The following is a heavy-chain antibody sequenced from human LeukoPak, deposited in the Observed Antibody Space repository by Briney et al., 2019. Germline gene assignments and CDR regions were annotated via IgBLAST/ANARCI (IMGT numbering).Heavy chain of an antibody. CDR2: ISGSGGST. CDR1: GFTFSSYE. J-gene: IGHJ4*02. CDR3: ANGKFGSGIDY. Sequence: PGGSLRLSCAASGFTFSSYEMNWVRQAPRKGLEWVSAISGSGGSTYYADSVKGRFTISRDNSKNTLYLQMNSLRAEDTAVYYCANGKFGSGIDYWGQGTLVTVSS. V-gene: IGHV3-23*01. D-gene: IGHD3-10*01.